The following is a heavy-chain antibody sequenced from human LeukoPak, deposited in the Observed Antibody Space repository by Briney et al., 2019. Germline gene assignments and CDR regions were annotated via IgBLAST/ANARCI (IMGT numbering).Heavy chain of an antibody. D-gene: IGHD3-3*01. J-gene: IGHJ6*03. CDR2: INPSGGST. CDR1: GYTFTSYY. CDR3: ARDGTYYDFWSGYSSYYYYYMDV. Sequence: GASVKVSCKASGYTFTSYYMHWVRQAPGQGLEWMGIINPSGGSTSYAQKFQGRVTTTRDTSTSTAYMELRSLRSDDTAVYYCARDGTYYDFWSGYSSYYYYYMDVWGKGTTVTISS. V-gene: IGHV1-46*01.